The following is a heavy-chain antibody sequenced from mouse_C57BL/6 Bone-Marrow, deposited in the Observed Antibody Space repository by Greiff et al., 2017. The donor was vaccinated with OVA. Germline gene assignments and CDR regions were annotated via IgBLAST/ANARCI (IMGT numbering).Heavy chain of an antibody. D-gene: IGHD3-2*02. CDR2: IHPNSGST. J-gene: IGHJ3*01. CDR3: ARPAQATAWFAY. CDR1: GYTFTSYW. V-gene: IGHV1-64*01. Sequence: QVQLQQSGAELVKPGASVKLSCKASGYTFTSYWMHWVKQRPGQGLEWIGMIHPNSGSTNYNGKFKGKATLTADKSSSTAYMQLSSLTSEDSAVYFCARPAQATAWFAYWGQGTLVTVSA.